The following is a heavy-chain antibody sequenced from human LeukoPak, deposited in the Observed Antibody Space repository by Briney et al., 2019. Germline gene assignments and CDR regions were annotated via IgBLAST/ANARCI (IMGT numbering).Heavy chain of an antibody. D-gene: IGHD1-26*01. V-gene: IGHV3-11*03. Sequence: PGGSLRLSCAASGFTFSDYYMSWIRQAPGKGLEWVSYISSSTYTNYVDSVKGRFTISRDNAKNSMHLQMNSLRAEDTAVYYCARISGSYVFDYWGQGTLVTVSS. CDR1: GFTFSDYY. CDR3: ARISGSYVFDY. CDR2: ISSSTYT. J-gene: IGHJ4*02.